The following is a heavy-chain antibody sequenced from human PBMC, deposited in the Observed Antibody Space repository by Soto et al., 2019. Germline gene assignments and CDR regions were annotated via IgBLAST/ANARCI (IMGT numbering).Heavy chain of an antibody. CDR2: IIPMFGTS. CDR3: ARGSCSSTSCYKEYYFDL. Sequence: ASVKVSCKASGGTFSGYAISWVRQAPGQGLEWMGEIIPMFGTSNYAQKFQGRVAITADESTSTAYMELSSLRSEDTAVYYCARGSCSSTSCYKEYYFDLWGQGTLVTVSS. J-gene: IGHJ4*02. CDR1: GGTFSGYA. V-gene: IGHV1-69*13. D-gene: IGHD2-2*02.